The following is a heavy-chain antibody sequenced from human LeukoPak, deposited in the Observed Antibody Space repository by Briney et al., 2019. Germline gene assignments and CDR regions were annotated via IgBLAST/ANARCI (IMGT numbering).Heavy chain of an antibody. Sequence: PSETLSLTCTVSGGSISTYYWSWIRQPPGKGLEWIGYVYYSGSTNYNPSLKSRVTISVDTSKNQFSLKLSSVTAADTAVYYCARDLQGSAAAFDYWGQGTLVTVSS. D-gene: IGHD6-13*01. V-gene: IGHV4-59*12. CDR3: ARDLQGSAAAFDY. CDR1: GGSISTYY. CDR2: VYYSGST. J-gene: IGHJ4*02.